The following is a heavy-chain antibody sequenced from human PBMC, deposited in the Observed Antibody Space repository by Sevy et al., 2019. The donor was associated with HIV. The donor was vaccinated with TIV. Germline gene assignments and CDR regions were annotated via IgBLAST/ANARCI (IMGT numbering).Heavy chain of an antibody. V-gene: IGHV3-48*01. CDR3: AKIGYCSITSCYEYFQH. CDR1: GFNLSSYT. J-gene: IGHJ1*01. D-gene: IGHD2-2*01. CDR2: IDRSSSTI. Sequence: GGSLRLSCTASGFNLSSYTMNWVRQAPGKGLEWVSYIDRSSSTIYYADSVRGRFTISRDNAKNSVYLQMNSLRAEDTAVYYCAKIGYCSITSCYEYFQHWGQGTLVTVSS.